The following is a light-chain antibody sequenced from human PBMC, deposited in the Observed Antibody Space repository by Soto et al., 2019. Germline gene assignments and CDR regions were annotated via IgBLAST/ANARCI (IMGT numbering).Light chain of an antibody. V-gene: IGKV3-20*01. CDR1: RSVSSRY. CDR3: QQYGSSPRT. J-gene: IGKJ1*01. Sequence: PGERATLSCRASRSVSSRYLAWYQQKPGQAPRLLIYGASSRPIGIPDRFSGSGSGTDFTLTISRLEPEDFAVYYCQQYGSSPRTFGQGTKWIS. CDR2: GAS.